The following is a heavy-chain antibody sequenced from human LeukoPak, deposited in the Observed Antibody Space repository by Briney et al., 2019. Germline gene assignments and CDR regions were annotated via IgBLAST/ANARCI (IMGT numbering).Heavy chain of an antibody. D-gene: IGHD5-18*01. CDR3: ARDVIADTALVAY. CDR1: GGSISSSSYY. Sequence: SETRSLTCTVSGGSISSSSYYWGWIRQPPGKGLDWIGSIYYSGSTYYNPSLKSRVTISVDTSKNQFSLKLSSVTAADTAVYYCARDVIADTALVAYWGQGTLVTVSS. J-gene: IGHJ4*02. CDR2: IYYSGST. V-gene: IGHV4-39*07.